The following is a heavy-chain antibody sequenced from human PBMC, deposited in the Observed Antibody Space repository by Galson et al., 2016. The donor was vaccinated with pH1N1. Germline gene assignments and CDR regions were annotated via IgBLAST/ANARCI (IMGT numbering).Heavy chain of an antibody. Sequence: PALVKPPQTLTLTCTFSGFSLRTSGMCVSWIRQPPGKALEWLARVDWDDDKYYSTSLKTRLTISKDTSKNQVVLTMTNMDPVDTATYYCARMNHGDYGGVFDFWGQGTLVTVSS. J-gene: IGHJ4*02. V-gene: IGHV2-70*11. CDR3: ARMNHGDYGGVFDF. CDR1: GFSLRTSGMC. D-gene: IGHD4-17*01. CDR2: VDWDDDK.